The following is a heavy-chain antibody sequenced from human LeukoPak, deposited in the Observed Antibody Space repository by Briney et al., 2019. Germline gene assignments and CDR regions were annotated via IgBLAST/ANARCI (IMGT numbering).Heavy chain of an antibody. V-gene: IGHV3-21*01. CDR1: GFTFSSHS. CDR2: ISSSSSYI. Sequence: GGSLRLSCAASGFTFSSHSMNWVRQAPGKGLEWVSSISSSSSYIYYADSVKGRFTISRDNAKNALYLQMNSLRAEDTAVYYCARAAVTMVREDYWGQGTLVTVSS. CDR3: ARAAVTMVREDY. J-gene: IGHJ4*02. D-gene: IGHD3-10*01.